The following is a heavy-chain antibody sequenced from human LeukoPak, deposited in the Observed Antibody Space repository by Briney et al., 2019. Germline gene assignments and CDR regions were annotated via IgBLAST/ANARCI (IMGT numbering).Heavy chain of an antibody. CDR2: IYTSGST. Sequence: PSETLSLTCTVSGGSISSGSYYWSWIRQPAGKGLEWIGRIYTSGSTNYNPSLKSRVTISVDTSKNQFSLKLSSVTAADTALYYCARVRLLRYFDWLYYDYWGQGTLVTVSS. CDR3: ARVRLLRYFDWLYYDY. D-gene: IGHD3-9*01. J-gene: IGHJ4*02. CDR1: GGSISSGSYY. V-gene: IGHV4-61*02.